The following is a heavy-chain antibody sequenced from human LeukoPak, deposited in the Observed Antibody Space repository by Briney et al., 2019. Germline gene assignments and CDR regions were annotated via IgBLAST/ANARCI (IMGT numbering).Heavy chain of an antibody. CDR3: ARLGKAAAGLGWFDP. CDR2: IYPGDSDT. V-gene: IGHV5-51*01. J-gene: IGHJ5*02. D-gene: IGHD6-13*01. CDR1: GYSFTSYW. Sequence: GESLKISCKGSGYSFTSYWIGWVRQMPGKGLEWMGIIYPGDSDTRYSPSFQGQVTISADKSISTAYLQWSSLKASDTAMHYCARLGKAAAGLGWFDPWGQGTLVTVSS.